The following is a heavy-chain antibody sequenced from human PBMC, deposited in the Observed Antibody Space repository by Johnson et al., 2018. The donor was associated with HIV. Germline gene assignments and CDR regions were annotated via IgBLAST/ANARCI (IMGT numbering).Heavy chain of an antibody. J-gene: IGHJ3*02. V-gene: IGHV3-20*04. CDR3: ARGGYSSSWYLWDTFNM. D-gene: IGHD2-2*01. CDR2: IYWNGVRT. CDR1: GFTVSSNC. Sequence: VQLVESGGGLIQPGGSLRLSCAASGFTVSSNCMSWVRQAPWKGLEWVSGIYWNGVRTTYADSVKGRFTISRDNAKNSLYLQMNSLRAEDTALYYCARGGYSSSWYLWDTFNMWGQGTMVTVSS.